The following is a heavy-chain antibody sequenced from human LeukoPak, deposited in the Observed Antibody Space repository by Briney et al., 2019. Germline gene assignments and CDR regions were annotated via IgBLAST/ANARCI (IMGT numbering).Heavy chain of an antibody. D-gene: IGHD3-10*01. J-gene: IGHJ6*03. CDR2: IYYSGST. V-gene: IGHV4-39*01. CDR3: ALVLSLPHYYYYYMDV. CDR1: GGSISSSSYY. Sequence: SETLSLTCTVSGGSISSSSYYWGWIRQPPGKGLEWIGSIYYSGSTYYNPSLKSRVTISVDTSENQFSLKLSSVTAADTAVYYCALVLSLPHYYYYYMDVWGKGTTVTVSS.